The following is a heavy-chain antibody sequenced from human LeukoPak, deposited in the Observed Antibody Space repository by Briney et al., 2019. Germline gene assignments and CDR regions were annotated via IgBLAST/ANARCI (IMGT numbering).Heavy chain of an antibody. CDR1: GFTFDDYG. D-gene: IGHD3-22*01. Sequence: GGSLRLSCAASGFTFDDYGMSWVRQAPGKGLEWVSGINWNGGSTGYADSVKGRFTISRDNAKNSLYLQMNSLRAEDTALYYCARDLLGDSSGYYGYWSQGTLVTVSS. CDR3: ARDLLGDSSGYYGY. V-gene: IGHV3-20*04. CDR2: INWNGGST. J-gene: IGHJ4*02.